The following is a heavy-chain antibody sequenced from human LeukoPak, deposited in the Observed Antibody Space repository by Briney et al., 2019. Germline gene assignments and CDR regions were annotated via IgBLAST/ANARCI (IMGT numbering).Heavy chain of an antibody. Sequence: GGSLRLSCGASGFAFSSYWMSWVRQAPGKGREWVANIKRDGSDTYYVDSVKGRFTISRDNAKNSLYLQLNSLRAEDTAVYYCARDANYYDSRGENYFTCWGQGTLVTVSS. V-gene: IGHV3-7*01. CDR3: ARDANYYDSRGENYFTC. CDR2: IKRDGSDT. J-gene: IGHJ4*02. D-gene: IGHD3-22*01. CDR1: GFAFSSYW.